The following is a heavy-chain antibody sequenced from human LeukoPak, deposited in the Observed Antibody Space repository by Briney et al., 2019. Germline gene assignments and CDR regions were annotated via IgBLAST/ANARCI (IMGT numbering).Heavy chain of an antibody. CDR1: GDIFSSSSPA. CDR3: ARNLRPDFDY. Sequence: SQTLSLTCAISGDIFSSSSPAWSWIRQSPSRGLEWLGRTYYRSKLNHDYAESVKSRITINPDTSKNEFSLQLNSVTPEDTAVYYCARNLRPDFDYWGQGTLVTVSS. CDR2: TYYRSKLNH. J-gene: IGHJ4*02. V-gene: IGHV6-1*01.